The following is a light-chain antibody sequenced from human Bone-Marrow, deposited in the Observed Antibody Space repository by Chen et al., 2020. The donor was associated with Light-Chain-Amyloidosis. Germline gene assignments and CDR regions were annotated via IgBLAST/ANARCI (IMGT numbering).Light chain of an antibody. CDR1: SSDVGGDNH. CDR3: SSYTITNILV. CDR2: EVT. J-gene: IGLJ1*01. Sequence: QSALTQPASVSGSPGQSITISCTGTSSDVGGDNHVSWYQQHPDKAPKLMIYEVTNRPSWVPDRFSGSKSDNTASLTISGLQTEYEADYFCSSYTITNILVFGSGTRVTVL. V-gene: IGLV2-14*01.